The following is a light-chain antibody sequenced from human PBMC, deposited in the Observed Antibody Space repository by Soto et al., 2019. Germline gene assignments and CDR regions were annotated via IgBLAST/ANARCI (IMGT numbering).Light chain of an antibody. CDR3: QQCNSYPYT. CDR1: QSISSW. Sequence: DIQMTQSPATLSTSVGDRVTITCRASQSISSWLAWYQQKPGEAPRLLIYKASTLESGVPSRFSGSGSGTEFTLTISRLQPDDFATYYCQQCNSYPYTFGQGTKLEIK. CDR2: KAS. J-gene: IGKJ2*01. V-gene: IGKV1-5*03.